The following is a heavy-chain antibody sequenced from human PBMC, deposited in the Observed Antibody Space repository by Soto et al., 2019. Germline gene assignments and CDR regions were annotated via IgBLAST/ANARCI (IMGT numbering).Heavy chain of an antibody. Sequence: QVQLVQSGAEVKKPGSSVKVSCKASGGTFSSYAINWVRQAPGQGLEWMGGIIPIFGTANYAQKFQGRVTNTADESTSTAYMELSRLRSEDTAVYYCARGRGGSSYYYYGMDVWGQGTTVTVSS. D-gene: IGHD2-15*01. J-gene: IGHJ6*02. CDR1: GGTFSSYA. V-gene: IGHV1-69*12. CDR3: ARGRGGSSYYYYGMDV. CDR2: IIPIFGTA.